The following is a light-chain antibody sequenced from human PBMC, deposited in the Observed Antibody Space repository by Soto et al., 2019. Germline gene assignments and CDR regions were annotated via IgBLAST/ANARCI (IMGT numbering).Light chain of an antibody. V-gene: IGKV3-20*01. CDR3: QQYNSYPWT. Sequence: EIVLTQSPGTLSLSPGERATLSCRASQSVSSSYLAWYQQRPGQAPRLLIYGASSRATGIAARFSGSGSGTDFTLTISILQPEDFATYYCQQYNSYPWTFGQGTKV. CDR1: QSVSSSY. J-gene: IGKJ1*01. CDR2: GAS.